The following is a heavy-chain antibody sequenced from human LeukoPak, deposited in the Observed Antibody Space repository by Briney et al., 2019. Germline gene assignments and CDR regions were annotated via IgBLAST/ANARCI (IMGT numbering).Heavy chain of an antibody. CDR1: GYTFTSYG. Sequence: ASVKVSCKASGYTFTSYGISWVRQAPGQGLEWMGWISAHNGNTNYAQKLQGRVTMTTDTSTSTAYMELRCLRSDDTAVYYCARDLGYSSSWYRSSIDYWGQGTLVTVSS. CDR2: ISAHNGNT. J-gene: IGHJ4*02. D-gene: IGHD6-13*01. CDR3: ARDLGYSSSWYRSSIDY. V-gene: IGHV1-18*01.